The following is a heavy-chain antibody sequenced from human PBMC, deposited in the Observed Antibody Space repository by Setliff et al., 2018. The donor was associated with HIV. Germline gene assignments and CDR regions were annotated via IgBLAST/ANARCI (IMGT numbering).Heavy chain of an antibody. V-gene: IGHV4-39*07. J-gene: IGHJ6*02. CDR3: ARERGGGYSYGRGMDV. CDR2: IYYSGST. Sequence: PSETLSLTCTVSGGSISSTSYYWGWIRQLPGKGLEWIVTIYYSGSTYYNPSLKSRVTISVDTSKNQFSLKLSSVTAADTAVYYCARERGGGYSYGRGMDVWGQGTTVTVSS. CDR1: GGSISSTSYY. D-gene: IGHD5-18*01.